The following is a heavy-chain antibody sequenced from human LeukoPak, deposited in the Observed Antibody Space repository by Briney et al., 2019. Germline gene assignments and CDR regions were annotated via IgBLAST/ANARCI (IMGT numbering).Heavy chain of an antibody. CDR1: GYTFTSFG. CDR2: ISAYNGNT. V-gene: IGHV1-18*01. D-gene: IGHD5-18*01. J-gene: IGHJ4*02. Sequence: ASVKVSCKASGYTFTSFGISWVRQAPGQGLEWMGWISAYNGNTNYAQKLQGRVTMTTDTSTSTAYMELRSLRSDDTAVYYCARVEQLWLGVFVDYWGQGTLVTVSS. CDR3: ARVEQLWLGVFVDY.